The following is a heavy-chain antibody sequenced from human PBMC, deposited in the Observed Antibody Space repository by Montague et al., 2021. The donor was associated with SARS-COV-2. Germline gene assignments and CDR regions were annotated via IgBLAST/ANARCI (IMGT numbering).Heavy chain of an antibody. CDR2: LRWDSSGI. CDR1: GFSFDAHA. CDR3: VRDDGLEV. V-gene: IGHV3-9*01. Sequence: SLRLSCAGSGFSFDAHAMHWVRQAPGKGLEWVSGLRWDSSGIRYADSVEGRFTVSRDNAKNSLFLQMNNLRLEDTALYYCVRDDGLEVWGQGTMVTVSS. D-gene: IGHD5-24*01. J-gene: IGHJ3*01.